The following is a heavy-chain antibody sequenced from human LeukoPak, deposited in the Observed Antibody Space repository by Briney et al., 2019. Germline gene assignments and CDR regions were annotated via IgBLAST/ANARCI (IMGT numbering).Heavy chain of an antibody. CDR1: GFTFSDYA. D-gene: IGHD6-13*01. V-gene: IGHV3-23*01. J-gene: IGHJ5*02. CDR2: ISGASGST. Sequence: GGSLRLSCAASGFTFSDYAMSGVRQAPGKGLEWVSGISGASGSTYYADSVKGRFTISRDNSKNTLYLQMSGLTVEDTAVYYCAKDLGSTWPDNWFDPWGQGTLVTVSS. CDR3: AKDLGSTWPDNWFDP.